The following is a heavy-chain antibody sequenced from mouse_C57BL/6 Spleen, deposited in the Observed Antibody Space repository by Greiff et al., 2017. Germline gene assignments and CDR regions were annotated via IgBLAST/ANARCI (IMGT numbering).Heavy chain of an antibody. Sequence: QVQLQQPGAELVKPGASVKLSCKASGYTFTSYWMHWVQQRPGQGLEWIGMIHPNSGSTNSNEKFQSKAPLTVDKSSSPAYMQLSSLTSGDSAVDYGAKEGVYYGNYVGDYWGQGTTLTVAA. J-gene: IGHJ2*01. CDR1: GYTFTSYW. CDR3: AKEGVYYGNYVGDY. CDR2: IHPNSGST. V-gene: IGHV1-64*01. D-gene: IGHD2-1*01.